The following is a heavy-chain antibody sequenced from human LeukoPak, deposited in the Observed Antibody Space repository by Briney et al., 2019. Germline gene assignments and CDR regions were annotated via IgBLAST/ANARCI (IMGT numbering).Heavy chain of an antibody. CDR2: INSDGSST. CDR1: GFTFSSYW. V-gene: IGHV3-74*01. J-gene: IGHJ4*02. D-gene: IGHD3-10*01. CDR3: ARGPYGSATDY. Sequence: PGGSLRLSRAASGFTFSSYWMHWVRQAPGKGLVWVSRINSDGSSTSYADSVKGRFTISRDNAKNTLYVQMNSLRAEDTAVYYCARGPYGSATDYWGQGTLVTVSS.